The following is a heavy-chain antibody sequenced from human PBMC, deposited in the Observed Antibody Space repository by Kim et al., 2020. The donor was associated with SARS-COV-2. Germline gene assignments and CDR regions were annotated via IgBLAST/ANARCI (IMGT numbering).Heavy chain of an antibody. J-gene: IGHJ2*01. CDR3: AKEAYTSSSTGCFNI. D-gene: IGHD3-16*01. V-gene: IGHV3-30*09. Sequence: GGSLRLSCAASGFPFSVAPMHWVRQRPGKGLEWVAGISDDGESHYYADFVRGRFAFSRDNSNNLLYLQLSSLEIDDTAVYYCAKEAYTSSSTGCFNIRGR. CDR1: GFPFSVAP. CDR2: ISDDGESH.